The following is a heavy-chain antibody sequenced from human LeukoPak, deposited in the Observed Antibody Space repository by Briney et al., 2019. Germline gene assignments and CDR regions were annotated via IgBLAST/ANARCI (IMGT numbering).Heavy chain of an antibody. CDR3: ARDRPGAAPAAIVNAFDY. D-gene: IGHD2-2*01. J-gene: IGHJ4*02. CDR1: GFTFSSYG. Sequence: GRSLRLSCAASGFTFSSYGMHWVRQAPGKGLEWVAVIWYDGSNKYYAASVKGRFTISRDNSKNTLYLQMNSLRAEDTAVYYCARDRPGAAPAAIVNAFDYWGQGTLVTVSS. V-gene: IGHV3-33*01. CDR2: IWYDGSNK.